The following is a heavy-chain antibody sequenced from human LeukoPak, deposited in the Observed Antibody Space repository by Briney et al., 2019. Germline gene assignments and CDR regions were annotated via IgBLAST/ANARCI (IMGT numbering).Heavy chain of an antibody. CDR3: ARYYYGSPFDI. Sequence: SETLSLTCSVSGGSINSYYWSWIRQPPGKGLEWIGYIYYSGSTNYNPSLESRVTVSVDTSKNQFSLKLSSVTAADTAVYYCARYYYGSPFDIWGQGTMVTVSS. V-gene: IGHV4-59*08. J-gene: IGHJ3*02. D-gene: IGHD3-10*01. CDR1: GGSINSYY. CDR2: IYYSGST.